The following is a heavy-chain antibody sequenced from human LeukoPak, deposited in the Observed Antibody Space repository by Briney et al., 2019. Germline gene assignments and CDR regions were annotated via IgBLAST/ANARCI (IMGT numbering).Heavy chain of an antibody. CDR1: GFTFSSYW. J-gene: IGHJ3*02. CDR2: INSDGSTT. Sequence: GGSLRLSCAASGFTFSSYWMHWVRQAPGKGLVWVSNINSDGSTTTYADSVKGRFTISRDNAENTLYLQMSSLRAEDTAIYYCAKDLVEVDSSGYAGTDAFDIWGQGTMVTVSS. D-gene: IGHD3-22*01. CDR3: AKDLVEVDSSGYAGTDAFDI. V-gene: IGHV3-74*01.